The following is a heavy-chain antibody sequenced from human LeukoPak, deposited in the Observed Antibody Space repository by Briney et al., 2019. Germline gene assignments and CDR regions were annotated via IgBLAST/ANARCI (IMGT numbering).Heavy chain of an antibody. CDR3: ARGGPFRWYFDL. Sequence: SETLSLTCTVPGGSISSTTYYWDWIRQPPGKGLEWIGTIYYSGSTYYNPSLKSRVTISVDTSKNQFSLKLSSVTAADTAVYYCARGGPFRWYFDLWGRGTLVTVSS. J-gene: IGHJ2*01. CDR1: GGSISSTTYY. V-gene: IGHV4-39*07. CDR2: IYYSGST.